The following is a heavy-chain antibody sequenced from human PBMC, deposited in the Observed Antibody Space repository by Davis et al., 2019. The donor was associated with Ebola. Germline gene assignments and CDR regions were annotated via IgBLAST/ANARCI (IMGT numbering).Heavy chain of an antibody. V-gene: IGHV3-74*01. D-gene: IGHD5-12*01. CDR3: ASLHDSGYVSDY. Sequence: GESLKISCAASGFTFSSSWMHWVRQAPGKGLVWVSRINSDGSTTNYVDSVKGRFTISRDNAKNLMYLQLNGLRGEDTAVYYCASLHDSGYVSDYWGQGTLVTVSS. J-gene: IGHJ4*02. CDR2: INSDGSTT. CDR1: GFTFSSSW.